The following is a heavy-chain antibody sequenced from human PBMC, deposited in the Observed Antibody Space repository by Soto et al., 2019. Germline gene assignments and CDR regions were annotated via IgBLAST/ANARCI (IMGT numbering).Heavy chain of an antibody. V-gene: IGHV3-33*01. J-gene: IGHJ5*02. Sequence: QVQLVESGGGVVQPGRSLRLSCAASGFTFSSYGMHWVRQAPGKGLEWVAVIWYDGSNKYYADSVKGRFTISRDNSKNTLYLQMTSLRDEDTAVSYCARDRGIAAAGKNDGWFDPWGQGTLVTVSS. D-gene: IGHD6-13*01. CDR2: IWYDGSNK. CDR1: GFTFSSYG. CDR3: ARDRGIAAAGKNDGWFDP.